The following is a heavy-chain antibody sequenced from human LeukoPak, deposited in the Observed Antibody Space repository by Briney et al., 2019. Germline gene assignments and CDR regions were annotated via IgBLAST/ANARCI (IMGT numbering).Heavy chain of an antibody. CDR2: IYHSGST. J-gene: IGHJ6*03. V-gene: IGHV4-30-2*03. Sequence: PSETLSLTCTVSGGSISSGGYYWSWIRQPPGKGLEWIGYIYHSGSTYYNPSLKSRVTISVDTSKNQFSLKLSSVTAADTAIYYCATGTGHYYYYHYMDVWGKGTTVTVSS. CDR3: ATGTGHYYYYHYMDV. CDR1: GGSISSGGYY. D-gene: IGHD1-1*01.